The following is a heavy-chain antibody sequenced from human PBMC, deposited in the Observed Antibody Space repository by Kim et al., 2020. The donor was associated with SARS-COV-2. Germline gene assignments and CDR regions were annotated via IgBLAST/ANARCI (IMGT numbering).Heavy chain of an antibody. D-gene: IGHD4-4*01. V-gene: IGHV3-23*01. Sequence: HYADSVKGRFTISRDKSKNTLSLKMNSLRAEDTAVYYCAKRGLRQQYYFDCWGQGTLVTVSS. J-gene: IGHJ4*02. CDR3: AKRGLRQQYYFDC.